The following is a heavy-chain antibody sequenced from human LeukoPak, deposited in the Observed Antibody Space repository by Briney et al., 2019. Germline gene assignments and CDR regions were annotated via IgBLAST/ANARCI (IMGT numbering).Heavy chain of an antibody. CDR3: AKSGAADAFDI. J-gene: IGHJ3*02. CDR1: GYTFSSYA. Sequence: AGPLRLSCAASGYTFSSYAMSWVRQAPAKGLPWVSAISGSGCSTYYADSVKGRFTISRDNSKNTLYLQMNSLRAEDTAVYYCAKSGAADAFDIWGQGTMVPVSS. D-gene: IGHD1-26*01. V-gene: IGHV3-23*01. CDR2: ISGSGCST.